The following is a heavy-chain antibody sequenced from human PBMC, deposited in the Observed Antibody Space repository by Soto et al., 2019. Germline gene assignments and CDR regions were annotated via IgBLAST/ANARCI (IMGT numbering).Heavy chain of an antibody. CDR1: GCRFATYY. J-gene: IGHJ4*02. D-gene: IGHD4-17*01. Sequence: ASVKVSCKASGCRFATYYMHWVRQAPGQGLEWMGIINPVDSGTTYAQKFQGRVTMSRDTSTSTVYLELSSLKSEDTAVYYCARLYSDYGDYQNIDYWGQGTLVTVSS. CDR2: INPVDSGT. V-gene: IGHV1-46*01. CDR3: ARLYSDYGDYQNIDY.